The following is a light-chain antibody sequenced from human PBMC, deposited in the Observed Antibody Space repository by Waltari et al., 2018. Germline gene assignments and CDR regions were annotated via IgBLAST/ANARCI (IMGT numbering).Light chain of an antibody. CDR2: GAS. J-gene: IGKJ2*01. CDR1: QSLNTN. Sequence: EILMTQSPASLSVSPGERATLSCRASQSLNTNLAWYQQKPGPAPRLLVYGASTRATGVPARFIGSGSGTEFTLTISSLQSEDAGVYYCQQYNNWPTSYTFGQGTKLEIK. CDR3: QQYNNWPTSYT. V-gene: IGKV3-15*01.